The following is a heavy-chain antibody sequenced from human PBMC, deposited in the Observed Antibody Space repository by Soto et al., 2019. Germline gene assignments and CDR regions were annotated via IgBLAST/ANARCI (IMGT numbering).Heavy chain of an antibody. D-gene: IGHD1-1*01. CDR1: GFTVSSNY. Sequence: GGSLRLSCAASGFTVSSNYMSWVRQAPGKGLEWVSVIYSGGSTYYADSVKGRFTISRDNSKNTLYLQMNSLRAEDTAVYYCARGGYNWNDQYGMDVWGQGTTVTVSS. V-gene: IGHV3-53*01. CDR2: IYSGGST. CDR3: ARGGYNWNDQYGMDV. J-gene: IGHJ6*02.